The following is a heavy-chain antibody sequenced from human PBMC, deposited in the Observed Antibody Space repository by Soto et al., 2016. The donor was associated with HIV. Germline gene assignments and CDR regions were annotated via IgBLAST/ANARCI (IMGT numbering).Heavy chain of an antibody. J-gene: IGHJ3*02. CDR1: GFPVRNNY. D-gene: IGHD3-22*01. Sequence: EVQLVESGGKLVQPGGSLRVSCAASGFPVRNNYMIWVRQAPGKGLEWVSVIYSSGSTYYADSVRGRFTISRDNSQNTIHLQMNSLRVEDTALYYCGRGLYDSGDHSVDAFDIRGQRDNGHRLF. CDR3: GRGLYDSGDHSVDAFDI. CDR2: IYSSGST. V-gene: IGHV3-66*01.